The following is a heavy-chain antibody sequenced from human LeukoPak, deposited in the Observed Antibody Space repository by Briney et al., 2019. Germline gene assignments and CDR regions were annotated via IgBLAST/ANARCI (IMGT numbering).Heavy chain of an antibody. CDR1: GFTFSSYA. CDR2: ISGSGGST. CDR3: AKDLVVPASGGYYYYYMDV. V-gene: IGHV3-23*01. Sequence: PGGSLRLSCAASGFTFSSYAMSWVRQAPGKGLECVSAISGSGGSTYYADSVKGRFTISRDNSKNTLYLQMNSLRAEDTAVYYCAKDLVVPASGGYYYYYMDVWGKGTTVTVSS. D-gene: IGHD2-2*01. J-gene: IGHJ6*03.